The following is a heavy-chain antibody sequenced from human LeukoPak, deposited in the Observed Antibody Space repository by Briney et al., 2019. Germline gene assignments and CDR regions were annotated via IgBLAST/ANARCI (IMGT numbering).Heavy chain of an antibody. V-gene: IGHV3-23*01. J-gene: IGHJ5*02. CDR3: ARQPNWNDLGRFDP. CDR2: ITGTGSTT. CDR1: GFSFSTYA. D-gene: IGHD1-1*01. Sequence: GGSLRLSCSASGFSFSTYAMSWVRQAPGKALNGVSRITGTGSTTQYAESVKGRFTISRDNSRNTLYLQMNSLRVEDTAVYYCARQPNWNDLGRFDPWGQGTLVTVSS.